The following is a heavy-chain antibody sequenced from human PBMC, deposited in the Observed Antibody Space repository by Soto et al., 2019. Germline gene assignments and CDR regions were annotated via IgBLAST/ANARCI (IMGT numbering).Heavy chain of an antibody. Sequence: DVQLLESGGGLVQSGGSLRLSCAASGFSFRSFAMGWVRQAPGKGLEWVSSVTSSGFSTYYADSVRGRFTMSRDNSDNTLHLQMTSLRDEDPAVYYCAKGYGPGSYYDYWGQGTLVTVS. J-gene: IGHJ4*02. D-gene: IGHD3-10*01. CDR3: AKGYGPGSYYDY. CDR1: GFSFRSFA. V-gene: IGHV3-23*01. CDR2: VTSSGFST.